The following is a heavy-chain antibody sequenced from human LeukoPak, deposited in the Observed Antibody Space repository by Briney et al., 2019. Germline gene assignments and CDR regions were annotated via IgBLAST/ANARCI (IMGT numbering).Heavy chain of an antibody. CDR2: IYHSGST. CDR3: AAGPDDPSFDI. CDR1: GGSISSGGYY. Sequence: SETLSLTCTVSGGSISSGGYYWSWIRQPPGKGLEWIGYIYHSGSTYYNPSLKSRVTISVDRSKNQFSLKLSSVTAADTAVYYCAAGPDDPSFDIWGQGTMVTVSS. J-gene: IGHJ3*02. D-gene: IGHD3-3*01. V-gene: IGHV4-30-2*01.